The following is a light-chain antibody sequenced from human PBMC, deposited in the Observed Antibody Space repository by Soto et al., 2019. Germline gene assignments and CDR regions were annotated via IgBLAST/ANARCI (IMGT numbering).Light chain of an antibody. CDR1: QSISNN. CDR3: KQYNTWPPFT. V-gene: IGKV3-15*01. CDR2: GAS. Sequence: EIVMTQSPATLSVSPGERATLSCRASQSISNNLAWYQQKPGQAPRLLILGASTRATGIPARLSGSGSGTEFTLTISALQSEDFAVYYCKQYNTWPPFTFGQGTRLEMK. J-gene: IGKJ5*01.